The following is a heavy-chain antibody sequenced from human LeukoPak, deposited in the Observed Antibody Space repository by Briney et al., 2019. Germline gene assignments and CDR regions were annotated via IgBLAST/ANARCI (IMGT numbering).Heavy chain of an antibody. CDR2: ISSSSSYI. CDR3: ARDRIGSSWEGGSDAFDI. V-gene: IGHV3-21*01. CDR1: GFTFSSYS. Sequence: GGSLRLSCAASGFTFSSYSMNWVRQAPGKGLEWVSSISSSSSYIYYADSVKGRFTISRDNAKNSLYLQMNSLRAEDTAVYYCARDRIGSSWEGGSDAFDIWGQGTMVTVSS. J-gene: IGHJ3*02. D-gene: IGHD6-13*01.